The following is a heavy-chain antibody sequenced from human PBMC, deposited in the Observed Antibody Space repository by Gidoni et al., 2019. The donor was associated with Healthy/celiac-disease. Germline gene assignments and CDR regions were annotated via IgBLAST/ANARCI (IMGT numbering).Heavy chain of an antibody. CDR2: IYYSGST. D-gene: IGHD6-19*01. V-gene: IGHV4-39*01. J-gene: IGHJ4*02. Sequence: QLQLQESGPGLVKPSETLSLTCTVSGGSISSSSYYWGWIRQPPGKGLAWIGSIYYSGSTYYNPSLKSRVTISVDTSKNQFSLKLSSVTAADTAVYYCARRRYSSGWAHFDYWGQGTLVTVSS. CDR1: GGSISSSSYY. CDR3: ARRRYSSGWAHFDY.